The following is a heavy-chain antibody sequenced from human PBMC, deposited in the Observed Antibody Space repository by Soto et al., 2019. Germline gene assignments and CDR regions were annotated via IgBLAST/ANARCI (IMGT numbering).Heavy chain of an antibody. D-gene: IGHD6-6*01. Sequence: ASVKVSCKASGGTFSSYAISWVRQAPGQGLEWMGGIIPIFGTANYAQKFQGRVTITADESTSTAYMELSSLRSEDTAVYYCARDSGEQLVWFDPWGQGTLVTVSS. V-gene: IGHV1-69*13. CDR2: IIPIFGTA. J-gene: IGHJ5*02. CDR1: GGTFSSYA. CDR3: ARDSGEQLVWFDP.